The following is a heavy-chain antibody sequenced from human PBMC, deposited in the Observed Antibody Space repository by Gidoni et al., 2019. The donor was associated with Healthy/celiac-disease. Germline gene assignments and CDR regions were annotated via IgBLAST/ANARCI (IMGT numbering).Heavy chain of an antibody. V-gene: IGHV3-30*18. CDR3: AKGNYDTP. CDR2: ISYDGSNK. D-gene: IGHD3-9*01. CDR1: GFTFISYG. Sequence: QVQLVESGGGVVQPGRSLRLSCAASGFTFISYGMHWVRQAPGKGLEWVAVISYDGSNKYYADSVKGRFTISRDNSKNTLYLQMNSLRAEDTAVYYCAKGNYDTPWGQGTLVTVSS. J-gene: IGHJ5*02.